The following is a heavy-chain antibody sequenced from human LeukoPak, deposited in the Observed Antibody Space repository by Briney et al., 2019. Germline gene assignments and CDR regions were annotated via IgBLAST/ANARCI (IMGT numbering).Heavy chain of an antibody. D-gene: IGHD2/OR15-2a*01. J-gene: IGHJ6*03. CDR2: ISWNSGNI. CDR3: AKDAYGGATFFYYMDV. Sequence: PGGSLRLSCAGSGFTLDDYAMHWVRQTPGKGLEWVSGISWNSGNIAYADFVGGRFTISRDNAKNSLSLQMNSLSDEDTAVYYCAKDAYGGATFFYYMDVWGKGTTVTVSS. CDR1: GFTLDDYA. V-gene: IGHV3-9*01.